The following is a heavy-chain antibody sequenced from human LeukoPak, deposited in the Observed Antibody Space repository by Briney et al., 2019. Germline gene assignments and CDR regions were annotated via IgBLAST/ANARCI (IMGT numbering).Heavy chain of an antibody. V-gene: IGHV3-23*01. CDR2: ISGSGGST. J-gene: IGHJ4*02. D-gene: IGHD3-9*01. CDR3: AKGHRYPFDY. CDR1: GFIFGDDA. Sequence: GGSLRLSCAASGFIFGDDAMSWVRQAPGKGLEWVSAISGSGGSTYYADSVKGRFTISRDNSKNTLYLQMNSLRAEDTAVYYCAKGHRYPFDYWGQGTLVTVSS.